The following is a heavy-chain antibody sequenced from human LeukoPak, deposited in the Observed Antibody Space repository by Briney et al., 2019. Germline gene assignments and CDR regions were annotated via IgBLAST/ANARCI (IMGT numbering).Heavy chain of an antibody. CDR2: INQDETAK. J-gene: IGHJ4*01. CDR1: GFTFSRYW. Sequence: GGSLRLSCAASGFTFSRYWMSWVRQAPGKGLEWVASINQDETAKLYVDSVKGRFTISRDNAKNSLFLQMNSLRAEDTAFYYCAKLLRGATIYDFWGHGALVTVSS. CDR3: AKLLRGATIYDF. D-gene: IGHD5-24*01. V-gene: IGHV3-7*01.